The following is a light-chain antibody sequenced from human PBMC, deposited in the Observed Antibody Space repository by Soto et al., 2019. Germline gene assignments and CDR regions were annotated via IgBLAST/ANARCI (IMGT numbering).Light chain of an antibody. CDR2: DAS. CDR1: QDISNY. V-gene: IGKV1-33*01. CDR3: QQYDNVLWT. J-gene: IGKJ1*01. Sequence: DIPMTQSPSSLSASVGDRVTITCQASQDISNYLNWYQQKPGKAPKLLIYDASNLETGVPSRFSGSGSGTDFTFTISSLQPEDIATYYCQQYDNVLWTFGQGTKVEIK.